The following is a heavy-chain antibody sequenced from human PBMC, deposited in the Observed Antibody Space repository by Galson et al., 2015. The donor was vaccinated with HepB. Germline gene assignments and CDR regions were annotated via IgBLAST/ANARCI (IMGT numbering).Heavy chain of an antibody. Sequence: LSLTCTVSGGSISSSSYYWGWIRQPPGKGLEWIGSIYYSGSTYHNPSLKSRGTISVDTSKNQFSLKLSSVTAADTAVYYCARGGSHYYFDYWGQGTLVTVSS. V-gene: IGHV4-39*01. CDR2: IYYSGST. CDR1: GGSISSSSYY. CDR3: ARGGSHYYFDY. J-gene: IGHJ4*02. D-gene: IGHD1-26*01.